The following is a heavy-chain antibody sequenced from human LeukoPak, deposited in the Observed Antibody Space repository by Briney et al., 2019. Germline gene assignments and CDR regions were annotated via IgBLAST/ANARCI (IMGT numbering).Heavy chain of an antibody. CDR2: ISGSGGST. CDR1: GFTFSSYA. CDR3: ANDLLWQWLVRDDY. Sequence: GGSLRLSCAASGFTFSSYAMSWVRQAAGKGLEWVSAISGSGGSTYYADSVKGRFTISRDNSKNTLYLQMNSLRAEDTAVYYCANDLLWQWLVRDDYWGQGTLVTVSS. J-gene: IGHJ4*02. V-gene: IGHV3-23*01. D-gene: IGHD6-19*01.